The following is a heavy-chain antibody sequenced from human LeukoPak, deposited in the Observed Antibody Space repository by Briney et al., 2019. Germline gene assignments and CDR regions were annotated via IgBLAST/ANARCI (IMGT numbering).Heavy chain of an antibody. J-gene: IGHJ4*02. CDR2: IKQDGSEK. D-gene: IGHD3-10*01. CDR3: ARAKPKNMVRGLIMRRESRYYFDY. Sequence: GGSLRLSCAASGFTFSSYGMHWVRQAPGKGLEWVANIKQDGSEKYYVDSVKGRFTISRDDAKNSLYLQMNSLRAEDTAVYYCARAKPKNMVRGLIMRRESRYYFDYWGQGTLVTVSS. V-gene: IGHV3-7*01. CDR1: GFTFSSYG.